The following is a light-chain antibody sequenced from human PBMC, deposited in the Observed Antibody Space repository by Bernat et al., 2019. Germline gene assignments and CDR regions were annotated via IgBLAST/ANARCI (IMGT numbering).Light chain of an antibody. CDR3: SSVSITNKPGV. V-gene: IGLV2-14*03. CDR1: SSDVGAYNY. J-gene: IGLJ3*02. CDR2: DVS. Sequence: QSALTQPASVSGSPGQSIPLSCTGTSSDVGAYNYVSWYQQHPGRAPKLMIFDVSNRPSGVSDRFSGSKSGNTASLTISGLRPEDEADYYCSSVSITNKPGVFGGGTKLTVL.